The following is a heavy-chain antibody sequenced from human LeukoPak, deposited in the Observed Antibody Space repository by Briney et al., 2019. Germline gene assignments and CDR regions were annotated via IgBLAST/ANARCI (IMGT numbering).Heavy chain of an antibody. CDR2: INHSGST. D-gene: IGHD3-3*01. J-gene: IGHJ4*02. CDR3: ARVVQGYDFWSGYYCLFDY. Sequence: SETLSLTCAVYGGSFSGYYWSWIRQPPGKGLEWIGEINHSGSTNYNPSLKSRVTISVGTSKNQFSLKLSSVTAADTAVYYCARVVQGYDFWSGYYCLFDYWGQGTLVTVSS. CDR1: GGSFSGYY. V-gene: IGHV4-34*01.